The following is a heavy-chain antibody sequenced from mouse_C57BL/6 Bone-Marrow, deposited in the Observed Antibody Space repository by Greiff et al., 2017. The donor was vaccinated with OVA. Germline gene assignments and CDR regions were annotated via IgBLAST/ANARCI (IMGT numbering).Heavy chain of an antibody. CDR3: ARGVSSGYLYYFDY. J-gene: IGHJ2*01. CDR1: GYTFTDYN. D-gene: IGHD3-2*02. Sequence: EVQLQQSGPELVKPGASVKMSCKASGYTFTDYNMHWVKQSHGKSLEWIGYINPNNGGTSYNQKFKGKATLTVNKSSSTAYMALRSLTSEDSAVYYCARGVSSGYLYYFDYWGQGTTLTVSS. CDR2: INPNNGGT. V-gene: IGHV1-22*01.